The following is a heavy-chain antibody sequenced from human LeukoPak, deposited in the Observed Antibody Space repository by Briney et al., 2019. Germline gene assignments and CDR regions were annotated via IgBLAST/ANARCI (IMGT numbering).Heavy chain of an antibody. CDR3: ARDSLAPYGVYVWGSYRGIDY. J-gene: IGHJ4*02. CDR1: GFTFSSYS. D-gene: IGHD3-16*02. CDR2: ISSSSSYI. V-gene: IGHV3-21*01. Sequence: GGSLRLSCAASGFTFSSYSMNWVRQAPGKGLEWVSSISSSSSYIYYADSVKGRFTISRDNAKNSLYLQMNSLRAEDTAVYYCARDSLAPYGVYVWGSYRGIDYWGQGTLVTVSS.